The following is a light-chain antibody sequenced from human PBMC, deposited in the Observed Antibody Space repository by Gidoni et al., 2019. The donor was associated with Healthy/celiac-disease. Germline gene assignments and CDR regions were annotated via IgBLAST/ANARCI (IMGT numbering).Light chain of an antibody. CDR1: QSVSSSY. J-gene: IGKJ2*01. CDR3: QQYGSSPRT. CDR2: GAS. V-gene: IGKV3-20*01. Sequence: EIVLTQAPGTLALSPGERATLSCRASQSVSSSYLAWDQQNPGQAPRLLISGASSRATCIPDRFSGSGSGTDFTLTISRLEPEDFAVYYCQQYGSSPRTFGQGTKLEIK.